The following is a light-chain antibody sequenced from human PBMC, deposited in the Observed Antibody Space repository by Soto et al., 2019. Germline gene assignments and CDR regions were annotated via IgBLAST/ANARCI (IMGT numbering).Light chain of an antibody. J-gene: IGLJ1*01. CDR3: SSYTSSSTLL. CDR1: SSDVGGYNY. Sequence: ALTQPASVSGSPGQSITISCTGTSSDVGGYNYVSWYQQHPGKAPKLMIYDVSNRPSGVSNRFSGSKSGNTASLTISGVQAEDEADYYCSSYTSSSTLLFGTGTKVTVL. V-gene: IGLV2-14*01. CDR2: DVS.